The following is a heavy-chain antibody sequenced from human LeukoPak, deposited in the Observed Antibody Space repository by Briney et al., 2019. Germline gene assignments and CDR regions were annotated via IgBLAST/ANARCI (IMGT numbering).Heavy chain of an antibody. CDR1: GFTFNSYA. Sequence: SGGSLRLSCAASGFTFNSYALSWVRQAPGKGLEWVSASSACADTIYYADSVKSRFTISRDDAKNTLYLQINSLRADDTPIYYWARGYVSKGAWFDPWGQGTLLTVSS. CDR3: ARGYVSKGAWFDP. D-gene: IGHD1-26*01. J-gene: IGHJ5*02. CDR2: SSACADTI. V-gene: IGHV3-23*01.